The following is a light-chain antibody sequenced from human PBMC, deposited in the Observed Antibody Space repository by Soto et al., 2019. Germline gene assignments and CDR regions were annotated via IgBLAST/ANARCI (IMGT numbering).Light chain of an antibody. V-gene: IGKV1-39*01. CDR2: AAS. J-gene: IGKJ2*01. CDR1: QSISSY. CDR3: HQSYRTPYT. Sequence: DLQMTQSPSSLSASVGDRVTITCRASQSISSYLNWYQQKPGKAPKLLVYAASSLQSGVPSRFSGSGSGTDFTLTISSLQPEDFATYYCHQSYRTPYTFGQGTKLEIK.